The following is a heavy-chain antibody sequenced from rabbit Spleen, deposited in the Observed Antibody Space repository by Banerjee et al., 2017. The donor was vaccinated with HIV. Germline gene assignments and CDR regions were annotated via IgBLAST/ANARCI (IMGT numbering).Heavy chain of an antibody. Sequence: QSVEEAGGRLVTPGTPLTLTCTASGFSLSRYAMGWGRQAPGKGLEYMGIIDGSGNTYYATSATGRFTISQTSSTTVPLQMTSLTAADTATYFCARESAYSTTRSGYDLWGPGTLVTVS. CDR2: IDGSGNT. D-gene: IGHD1-1*01. CDR3: ARESAYSTTRSGYDL. CDR1: GFSLSRYA. J-gene: IGHJ6*01. V-gene: IGHV1S69*01.